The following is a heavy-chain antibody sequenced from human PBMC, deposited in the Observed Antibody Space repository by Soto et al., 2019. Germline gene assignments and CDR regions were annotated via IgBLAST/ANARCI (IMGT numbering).Heavy chain of an antibody. Sequence: PGGSLRLSCVASGFTFSFYAMHWVRQAPGKGLEWVAVISYNGRNKHYVDSVKGRFTISRDNSQDTLYLQMDSLRAEDTAVYYCAKEGPATRFDYWGQGTLVTVSS. CDR3: AKEGPATRFDY. J-gene: IGHJ4*02. CDR1: GFTFSFYA. V-gene: IGHV3-30*04. D-gene: IGHD5-12*01. CDR2: ISYNGRNK.